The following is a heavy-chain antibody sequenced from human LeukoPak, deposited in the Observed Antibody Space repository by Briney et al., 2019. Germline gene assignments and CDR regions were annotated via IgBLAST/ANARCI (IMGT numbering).Heavy chain of an antibody. CDR2: ITISGHTK. CDR1: GFDLSTYE. CDR3: ARGDPHADL. J-gene: IGHJ5*02. Sequence: GGSLRLSCAASGFDLSTYEMNWVRHGPGRGLEWIADITISGHTKNYADSVKGRLTISRDNARTSLYLQMNSLRVEDTGVYYCARGDPHADLWGQGTLVTVSS. V-gene: IGHV3-48*03.